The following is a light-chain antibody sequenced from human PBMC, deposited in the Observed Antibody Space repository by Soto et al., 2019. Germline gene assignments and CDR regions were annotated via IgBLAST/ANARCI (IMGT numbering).Light chain of an antibody. CDR1: QSVSID. CDR3: QQRSQWPWT. Sequence: IVLTQSPATLCLSPGERSTLSCRASQSVSIDLAWYQQKPGQAPRLLIYDASNRATGIAARFSGGGSGTDFSLSISSPEPEDFAVYYCQQRSQWPWTFGQGTKVDNK. V-gene: IGKV3-11*01. J-gene: IGKJ1*01. CDR2: DAS.